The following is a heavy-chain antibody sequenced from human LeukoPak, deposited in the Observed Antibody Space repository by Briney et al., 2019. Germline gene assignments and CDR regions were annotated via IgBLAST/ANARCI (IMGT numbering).Heavy chain of an antibody. V-gene: IGHV3-7*04. CDR2: IKEDGSEK. CDR1: GFTFRNYW. D-gene: IGHD2/OR15-2a*01. CDR3: ARNSNRYMDV. Sequence: QSGGSLRLSCAASGFTFRNYWVRWVRQAPGNGLEWVANIKEDGSEKYYVDSVKGRFTISRDNAKNSLYLQMNSLSAEDTAVYYCARNSNRYMDVWGKGTTVTVSS. J-gene: IGHJ6*03.